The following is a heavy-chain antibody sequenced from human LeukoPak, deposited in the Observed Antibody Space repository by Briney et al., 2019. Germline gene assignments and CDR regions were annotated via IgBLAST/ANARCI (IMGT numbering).Heavy chain of an antibody. Sequence: SETLSLTCTVSGGSISSSSYYWGWIRQPPGKGLEWIGSIYYSGSTYYNPSLKSRVTISVDTSKNQFSLKLSSVTAADTAVYYCARDATVTTLRARIFDYWGQGTLVTVSS. CDR1: GGSISSSSYY. D-gene: IGHD4-17*01. CDR2: IYYSGST. J-gene: IGHJ4*02. CDR3: ARDATVTTLRARIFDY. V-gene: IGHV4-39*07.